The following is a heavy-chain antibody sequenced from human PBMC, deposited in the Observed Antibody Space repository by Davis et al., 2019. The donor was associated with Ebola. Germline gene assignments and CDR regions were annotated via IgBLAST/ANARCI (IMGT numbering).Heavy chain of an antibody. V-gene: IGHV3-23*01. J-gene: IGHJ6*04. CDR3: AKSGLSFGVVKYHYGMDV. D-gene: IGHD3-3*01. CDR2: NSGSGGST. Sequence: GESLKISCTDSVITFSSYAMTWVRQAPGTGLEWVSANSGSGGSTYYADSVKGRFTISRDNSKKTLYLQMNSLRAEDTAVYYCAKSGLSFGVVKYHYGMDVWGKGTTVTVSS. CDR1: VITFSSYA.